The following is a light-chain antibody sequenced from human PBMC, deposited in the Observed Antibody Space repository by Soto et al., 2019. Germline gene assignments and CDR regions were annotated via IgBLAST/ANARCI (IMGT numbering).Light chain of an antibody. V-gene: IGKV3-20*01. CDR3: QQYGSSPIT. J-gene: IGKJ5*01. Sequence: ILLTPSPGTLSLSPGERATLSCRASQSVSSSYLAWFQHKPGQAPRLLIYGASSRATGIPDRFSGSGSGTDFTLTISRLKPEDFAVYYCQQYGSSPITFGQGARLEIK. CDR2: GAS. CDR1: QSVSSSY.